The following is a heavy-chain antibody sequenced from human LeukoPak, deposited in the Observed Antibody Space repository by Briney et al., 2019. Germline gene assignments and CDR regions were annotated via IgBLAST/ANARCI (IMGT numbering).Heavy chain of an antibody. CDR1: GFTVSSNY. CDR2: IYSGGST. CDR3: ARTSHLKDSRHLYFDY. Sequence: GGSLRLSCAASGFTVSSNYMSWVRQAPGKGLEWVSVIYSGGSTYYAGSVKGRFTISRDNSKNTLYLQMNSLRAEDTAVYYCARTSHLKDSRHLYFDYWGQGTLVTVSS. V-gene: IGHV3-66*01. J-gene: IGHJ4*02. D-gene: IGHD3/OR15-3a*01.